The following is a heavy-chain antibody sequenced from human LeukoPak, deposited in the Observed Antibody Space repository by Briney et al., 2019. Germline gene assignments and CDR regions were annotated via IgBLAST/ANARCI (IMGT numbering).Heavy chain of an antibody. J-gene: IGHJ5*02. V-gene: IGHV4-59*01. D-gene: IGHD3-22*01. CDR1: GGSISSYY. Sequence: PSETLSLTCTVSGGSISSYYWSWLRQPPGKGLEWIGYIYYSGSTNYNPSLKSRVTISVDTSKNQFSLKLSSVTAADTAVYYCAREDRDYYDSSGYYNWFDPWGQGTLVTVSS. CDR3: AREDRDYYDSSGYYNWFDP. CDR2: IYYSGST.